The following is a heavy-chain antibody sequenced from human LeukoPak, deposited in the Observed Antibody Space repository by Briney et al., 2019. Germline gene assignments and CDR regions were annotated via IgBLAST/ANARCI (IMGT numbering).Heavy chain of an antibody. CDR3: VRDIQYAPDY. CDR2: INAYNYHT. CDR1: GCTFTSYG. D-gene: IGHD2-2*01. V-gene: IGHV1-18*01. J-gene: IGHJ4*02. Sequence: ASVNVSCKASGCTFTSYGISWVRQAPGQGLEWMGWINAYNYHTNYAQDLQGRVTVTTDTSTSTAYMELRSLRSDDTAVYYCVRDIQYAPDYWGQGTLVTVSS.